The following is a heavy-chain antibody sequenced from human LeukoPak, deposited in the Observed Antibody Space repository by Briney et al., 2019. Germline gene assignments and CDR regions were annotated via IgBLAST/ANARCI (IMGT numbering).Heavy chain of an antibody. CDR2: IIPILGIA. CDR3: ARDSGTPYDYDAFDI. V-gene: IGHV1-69*16. D-gene: IGHD5-12*01. Sequence: GASVKVSCKASGGTFSSYTISWVRQAPGQGLEWMGRIIPILGIANYAQKFQGRVTITTDESTSTAYMELSSLRSEDTAVYYCARDSGTPYDYDAFDIWGQGTMVTVSS. J-gene: IGHJ3*02. CDR1: GGTFSSYT.